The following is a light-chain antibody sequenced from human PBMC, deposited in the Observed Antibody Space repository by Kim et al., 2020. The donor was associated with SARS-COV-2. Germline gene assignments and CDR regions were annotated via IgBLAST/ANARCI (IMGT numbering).Light chain of an antibody. J-gene: IGLJ2*01. CDR1: ALPKQY. Sequence: SYELTQPPSVSVSPGQTARITCSGDALPKQYAYWYQQKPGQAPVLVIYKDSERPSGIPERFSGSSSGTTVTLIISGVQAEDEADYYCQSADSSGTYVVFGGRTQLTGL. CDR2: KDS. CDR3: QSADSSGTYVV. V-gene: IGLV3-25*03.